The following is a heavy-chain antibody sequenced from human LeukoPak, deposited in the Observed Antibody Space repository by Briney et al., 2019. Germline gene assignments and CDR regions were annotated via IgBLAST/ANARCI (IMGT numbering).Heavy chain of an antibody. D-gene: IGHD2-2*01. J-gene: IGHJ4*02. CDR3: ARAIRYQLLSDY. V-gene: IGHV1-8*03. CDR2: MNPNSANT. Sequence: ASVKVSCKTSGYTFRTYDINWLRQAAGQGLEWMGWMNPNSANTGFAQKFQGRAAITRDTSTATAYLELSGLTSEDTAVYYCARAIRYQLLSDYWGQGTLVTVSS. CDR1: GYTFRTYD.